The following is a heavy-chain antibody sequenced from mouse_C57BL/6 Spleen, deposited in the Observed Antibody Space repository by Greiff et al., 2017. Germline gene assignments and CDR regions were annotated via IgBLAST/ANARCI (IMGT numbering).Heavy chain of an antibody. D-gene: IGHD2-4*01. CDR2: ISDGGSYT. J-gene: IGHJ2*01. CDR3: ARCRSLYEYDEYYFDY. V-gene: IGHV5-4*01. CDR1: GFTFRSYA. Sequence: EVQRVESGGGLVKPGGSLKLSCAASGFTFRSYAMSWVRQTPEKRLEWVATISDGGSYTYYPDNVKGRFTISRDNAKKNLYLQMSHLKSEDTAMYYCARCRSLYEYDEYYFDYWGQGTTLTVSS.